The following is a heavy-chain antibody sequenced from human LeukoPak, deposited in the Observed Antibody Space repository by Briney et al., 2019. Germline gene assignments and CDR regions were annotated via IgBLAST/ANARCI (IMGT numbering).Heavy chain of an antibody. Sequence: ASVKVSCKASGYTFTSYAVNWVRQATGQGLEWMGWMNPSNGNTGLAQKFQGRLTMTRDTSISTAYMELSSLTSEDTAVYFCARGSSEEMATIAYWGQGTLVTVSS. CDR1: GYTFTSYA. J-gene: IGHJ4*02. D-gene: IGHD5-24*01. V-gene: IGHV1-8*01. CDR2: MNPSNGNT. CDR3: ARGSSEEMATIAY.